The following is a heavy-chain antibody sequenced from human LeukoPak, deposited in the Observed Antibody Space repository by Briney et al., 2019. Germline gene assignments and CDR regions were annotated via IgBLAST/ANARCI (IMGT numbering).Heavy chain of an antibody. Sequence: SETLSLTCVVYGGSFSGYYWTWIRQPPGKGLEWIGEINHSGRTNYNPSLKSRVTISVDTSKNQFSLKLSSVTAADTAVYYCASVSGRGSYYGYWGQGTLVTVSS. CDR1: GGSFSGYY. J-gene: IGHJ4*02. D-gene: IGHD1-26*01. V-gene: IGHV4-34*01. CDR2: INHSGRT. CDR3: ASVSGRGSYYGY.